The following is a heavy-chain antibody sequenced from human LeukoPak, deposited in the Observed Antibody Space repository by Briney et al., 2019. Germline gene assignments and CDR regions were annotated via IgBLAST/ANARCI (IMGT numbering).Heavy chain of an antibody. CDR1: GFTFSSYW. CDR3: ARVEGRYFDWLPLDY. Sequence: PGGSLRLSCAASGFTFSSYWMHWVRQVPGKGLVWVSRINSDGSSTTYADSVKGRFSISRDNAKNTLYLQMNSLRAEDTALYYCARVEGRYFDWLPLDYWGQGTLVTVSS. CDR2: INSDGSST. V-gene: IGHV3-74*01. J-gene: IGHJ4*02. D-gene: IGHD3-9*01.